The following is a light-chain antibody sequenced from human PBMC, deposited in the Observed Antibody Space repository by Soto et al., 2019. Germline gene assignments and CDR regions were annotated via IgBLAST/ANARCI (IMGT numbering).Light chain of an antibody. V-gene: IGLV1-40*01. CDR3: QSYDNSLSGSWV. CDR1: SSNIGAGFD. Sequence: QSVLTQPPSVSGAPGQRVTISCTGSSSNIGAGFDVHWHHQIAGTAPKLLIYGNSNRPSGVPDRFSGSKSGTSASLAINGLQAEDEAHHYCQSYDNSLSGSWVFGGGTKLTVL. CDR2: GNS. J-gene: IGLJ3*02.